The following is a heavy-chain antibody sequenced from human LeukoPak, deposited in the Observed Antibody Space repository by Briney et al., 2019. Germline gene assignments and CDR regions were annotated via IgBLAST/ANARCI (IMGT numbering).Heavy chain of an antibody. V-gene: IGHV3-30*03. CDR1: GFSFSSYG. J-gene: IGHJ4*02. Sequence: GGSLRLSCAASGFSFSSYGMHWVRQAPGKGLEWVTSISYDGTNKYYSDSVKGRFTISRDNSKSTLYLQMDSLRIEDTAMYYCARGLWTAMGAGAYWGQGTLVTVSS. D-gene: IGHD5-18*01. CDR2: ISYDGTNK. CDR3: ARGLWTAMGAGAY.